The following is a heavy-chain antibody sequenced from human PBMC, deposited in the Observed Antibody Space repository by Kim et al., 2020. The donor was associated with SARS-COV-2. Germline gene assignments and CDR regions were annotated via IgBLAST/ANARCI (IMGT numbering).Heavy chain of an antibody. D-gene: IGHD3-16*01. CDR2: IHSDGIST. CDR1: GFTSRSYH. J-gene: IGHJ4*02. CDR3: VMSSMWFGGNY. Sequence: GGSLRLSCAASGFTSRSYHMHWVRQAPGKGLVWVLRIHSDGISTSYADSVKGRFTISRDNAKNTLYLQMNSRRVDDTAVYYCVMSSMWFGGNYWGQGTLVTVSS. V-gene: IGHV3-74*01.